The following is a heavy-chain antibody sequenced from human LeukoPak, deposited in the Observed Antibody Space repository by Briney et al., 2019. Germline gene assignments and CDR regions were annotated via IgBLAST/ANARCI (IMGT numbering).Heavy chain of an antibody. Sequence: PSETLSLTCTVSAAISSFYWSWLRQPPRKGLEWIGYVFHTGHTNYNPSLKSRVTMSIDPSKDQFSLEVTSVTAADTAVYYCARATTVTFRSFDYGMDVWGQGTTVTVSS. CDR1: AAISSFY. CDR2: VFHTGHT. V-gene: IGHV4-59*12. J-gene: IGHJ6*02. CDR3: ARATTVTFRSFDYGMDV. D-gene: IGHD4-17*01.